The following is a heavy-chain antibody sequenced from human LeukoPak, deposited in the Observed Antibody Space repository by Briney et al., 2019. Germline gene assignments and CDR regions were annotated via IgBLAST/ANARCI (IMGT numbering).Heavy chain of an antibody. V-gene: IGHV3-23*01. CDR2: ISGSGGST. D-gene: IGHD1-7*01. J-gene: IGHJ4*02. CDR1: GFTFSSYA. Sequence: TGGSLRLSCAASGFTFSSYAMSWVRQAPGKGLEWVSAISGSGGSTYYADSVKGRFAISRDNSQNTLYQQMNSLRAEDTAVYYCAKRTGVTELHFDHWGQGTLVTVSS. CDR3: AKRTGVTELHFDH.